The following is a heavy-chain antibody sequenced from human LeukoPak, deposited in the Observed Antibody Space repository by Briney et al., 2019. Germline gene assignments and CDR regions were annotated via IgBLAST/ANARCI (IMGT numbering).Heavy chain of an antibody. CDR3: ARNNDMDV. CDR1: GFILSNHW. J-gene: IGHJ6*02. D-gene: IGHD1/OR15-1a*01. V-gene: IGHV3-7*03. CDR2: MNKDGSEK. Sequence: GSSLRLSCAASGFILSNHWMTWVRQAPGKGPEWVANMNKDGSEKYYVDSVKGRFNISRDTAKNSLYLQMNNLRVEDTALYYCARNNDMDVWGQGTTVVVSS.